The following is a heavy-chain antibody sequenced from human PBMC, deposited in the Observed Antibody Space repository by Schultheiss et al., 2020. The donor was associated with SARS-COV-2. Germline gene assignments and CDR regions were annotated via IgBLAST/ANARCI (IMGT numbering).Heavy chain of an antibody. CDR1: GGSISSYY. CDR2: IYTSGST. Sequence: SETLSLTCIVSGGSISSYYWSWIRQPAGKGLEWIGRIYTSGSTNYNPSLKSRVTMSIDTSRNQFSLKLSSVTATDTAVYYCASTSDIVVAVATAWGQGTLVTVSS. V-gene: IGHV4-4*07. J-gene: IGHJ1*01. CDR3: ASTSDIVVAVATA. D-gene: IGHD2-15*01.